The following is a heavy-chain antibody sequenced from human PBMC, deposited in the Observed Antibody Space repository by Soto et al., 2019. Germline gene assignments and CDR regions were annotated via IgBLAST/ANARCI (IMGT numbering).Heavy chain of an antibody. CDR3: AHRPITFMASWFDP. J-gene: IGHJ5*02. Sequence: QITLKGSGPSLVKPPKTPTLTSTFSGFSLSTSGGAWGWPRQPPGKAPEWLALVYWDDDKRYSPSLKSRLTITKDTSKNQVVLTMTNMEPVDTATYYCAHRPITFMASWFDPWGQGIPVTVSS. V-gene: IGHV2-5*02. CDR2: VYWDDDK. CDR1: GFSLSTSGGA. D-gene: IGHD3-16*01.